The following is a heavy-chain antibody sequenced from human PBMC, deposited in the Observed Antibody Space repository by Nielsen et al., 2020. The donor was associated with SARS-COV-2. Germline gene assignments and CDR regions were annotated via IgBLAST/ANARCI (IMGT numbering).Heavy chain of an antibody. V-gene: IGHV3-30*03. CDR1: GFTFSSYG. J-gene: IGHJ1*01. CDR3: ARCYFGVEYFQH. CDR2: ISYDGSNK. Sequence: GGSMRLSCAASGFTFSSYGMHWVRQAPGKGLEWVAVISYDGSNKYYADSVKGRFTISRDNSKNTLYLQMNSLRGEDTAVYYCARCYFGVEYFQHWGQGTLVTVSS. D-gene: IGHD3-10*01.